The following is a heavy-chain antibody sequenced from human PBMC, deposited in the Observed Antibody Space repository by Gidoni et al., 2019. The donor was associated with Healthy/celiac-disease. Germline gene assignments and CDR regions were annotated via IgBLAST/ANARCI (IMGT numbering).Heavy chain of an antibody. V-gene: IGHV1-8*01. CDR1: GYTFTSYD. CDR3: ARQYYDFWSGYWYFDY. D-gene: IGHD3-3*01. CDR2: MNPNSGNT. Sequence: QVQLVQSGAEVKKPGASVKVSCKASGYTFTSYDINWVRQATGQGLEWMGWMNPNSGNTGYEQKFQGRVTMTRNTSISTAYMELSSLRSEDTAVYYCARQYYDFWSGYWYFDYWGQGTLVTVSS. J-gene: IGHJ4*02.